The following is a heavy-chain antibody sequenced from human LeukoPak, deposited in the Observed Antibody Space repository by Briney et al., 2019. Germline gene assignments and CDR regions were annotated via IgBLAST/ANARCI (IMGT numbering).Heavy chain of an antibody. CDR3: ARESSSGYSSAFDI. CDR2: ISAYNGNT. CDR1: GYTFTSYG. V-gene: IGHV1-18*01. Sequence: RASVKVSCKASGYTFTSYGISWVPQAPGQGLEWMGWISAYNGNTNYAQNLQGRVTMTTDTSTSTAYMELRSLRSDDTAVYYCARESSSGYSSAFDIWGQGTMVTVSS. J-gene: IGHJ3*02. D-gene: IGHD3-22*01.